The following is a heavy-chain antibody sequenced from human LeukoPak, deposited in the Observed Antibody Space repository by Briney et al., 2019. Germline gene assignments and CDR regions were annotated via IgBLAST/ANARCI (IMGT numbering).Heavy chain of an antibody. J-gene: IGHJ4*02. V-gene: IGHV1-18*01. Sequence: ASVKVSCKPSGYTFTSYGISGGRQAPGQGLEWVGWTSAYNGNTNYAQKLQGRVTMTTDTSTSTAYMELRGLRSDDTAVYYCARHQRRYCSSTSCSPFDYWGQGTLVTVSS. CDR3: ARHQRRYCSSTSCSPFDY. D-gene: IGHD2-2*01. CDR1: GYTFTSYG. CDR2: TSAYNGNT.